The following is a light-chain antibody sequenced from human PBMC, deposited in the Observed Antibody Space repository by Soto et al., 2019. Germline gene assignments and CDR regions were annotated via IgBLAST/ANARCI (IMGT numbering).Light chain of an antibody. J-gene: IGLJ2*01. V-gene: IGLV3-1*01. CDR1: KLGDKY. Sequence: YELTQPPSVSVSPGQTASITCSGDKLGDKYVCWYQQRPGQSPVLVIYQDRKRPSGIPERFSGSNSGNTATLTISGTQAMDEADYYCQAWDSSTVVFAGGTKLTVL. CDR2: QDR. CDR3: QAWDSSTVV.